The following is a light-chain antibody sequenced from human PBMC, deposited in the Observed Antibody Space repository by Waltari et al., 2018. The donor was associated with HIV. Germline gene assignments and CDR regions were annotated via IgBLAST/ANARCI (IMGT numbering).Light chain of an antibody. CDR3: ATWDDSLSGPV. V-gene: IGLV1-47*01. CDR2: RSN. J-gene: IGLJ3*02. Sequence: QSVLTQPPSASGTPGQRVAISCSGSSSNIGSNYVYWYQQLPGTAPKVLIYRSNQRPSGVPDRFSGSKSGTSASLGISALRSEDEADYYCATWDDSLSGPVFGGGTKLTVL. CDR1: SSNIGSNY.